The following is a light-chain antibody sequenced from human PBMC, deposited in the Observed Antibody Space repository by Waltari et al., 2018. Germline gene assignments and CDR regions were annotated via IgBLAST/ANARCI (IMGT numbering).Light chain of an antibody. CDR1: DSRIATFG. V-gene: IGLV1-40*01. CDR3: QSYDNSLRGSLL. CDR2: ENT. Sequence: QSVLTQAPSVSGAPGPRVTISCTGGDSRIATFGGNWYQHPPGRVPKLLIYENTKRPSGVPDRFSGSKSGTSASLAIEGLQPEDEGDYYCQSYDNSLRGSLLFGGGTKVTV. J-gene: IGLJ3*02.